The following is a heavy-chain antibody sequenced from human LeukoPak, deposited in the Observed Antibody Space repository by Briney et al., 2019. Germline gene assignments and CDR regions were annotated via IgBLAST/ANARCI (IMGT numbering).Heavy chain of an antibody. CDR2: ISAYNGNT. J-gene: IGHJ3*02. D-gene: IGHD5-18*01. CDR3: ARGRGYSYASDAFDI. Sequence: ASVKVSCKASGYTFINYGISWVRQAPGQGLEWMGWISAYNGNTNYAQKLQGRVTMTTDTSTSTAYMELRSLRSDDTAVYYCARGRGYSYASDAFDIWGQGTMVTVSS. CDR1: GYTFINYG. V-gene: IGHV1-18*01.